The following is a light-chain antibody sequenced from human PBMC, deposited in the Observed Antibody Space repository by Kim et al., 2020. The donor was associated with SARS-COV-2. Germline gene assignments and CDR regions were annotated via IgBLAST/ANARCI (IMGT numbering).Light chain of an antibody. V-gene: IGKV3-15*01. CDR3: QQYKDGPYT. CDR1: QSVSSN. CDR2: SAS. J-gene: IGKJ2*01. Sequence: EIVMTQSPVTLSVSPGERATLSCRASQSVSSNLAWYQQTPGQAPRLLIYSASTRATGIPARFSGTGSGTEFTLTISSLQSEDFAVYYCQQYKDGPYTFGQG.